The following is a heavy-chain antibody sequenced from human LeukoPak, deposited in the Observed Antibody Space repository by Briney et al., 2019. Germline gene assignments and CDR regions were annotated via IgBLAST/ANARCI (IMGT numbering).Heavy chain of an antibody. J-gene: IGHJ6*03. Sequence: SETLSLTCTVSGGSISSYYWSWIRQPAGKGLERIGRIYTSGSTNYNPSLKSRVTMSVDTSKNQFSLKLSSVTAADTAVYYCARVQDLNAAVGLYYYYMDVWGKGTTVTVSS. CDR2: IYTSGST. CDR3: ARVQDLNAAVGLYYYYMDV. D-gene: IGHD1-26*01. CDR1: GGSISSYY. V-gene: IGHV4-4*07.